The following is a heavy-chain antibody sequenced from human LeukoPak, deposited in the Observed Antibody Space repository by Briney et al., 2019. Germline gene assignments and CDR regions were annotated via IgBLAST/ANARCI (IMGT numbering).Heavy chain of an antibody. Sequence: GGSLRLSCAASGFTFSSYGMHWVRQAPGKGLEWVAVIWYDGSNKYYADSVKGRFTISRDNSKNTLYLQMNSLRAEDTAVYYCATDYDFWSGHYYYYMDVWGKGTTVTVSS. CDR1: GFTFSSYG. D-gene: IGHD3-3*01. CDR3: ATDYDFWSGHYYYYMDV. J-gene: IGHJ6*03. CDR2: IWYDGSNK. V-gene: IGHV3-30*02.